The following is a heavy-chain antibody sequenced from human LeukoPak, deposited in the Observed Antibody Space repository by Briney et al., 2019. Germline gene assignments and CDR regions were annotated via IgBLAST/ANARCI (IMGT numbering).Heavy chain of an antibody. J-gene: IGHJ6*03. V-gene: IGHV1-8*03. CDR2: MNPNSGNT. CDR1: GYTFTSYD. Sequence: ASVKVSCKASGYTFTSYDINWVRQATGRGLEWMGWMNPNSGNTGYAQKFQGRVTITRNTSISTAYMELSSLRSEDTAVYYCARGQNYYYYMDVWGKGTTVTVSS. CDR3: ARGQNYYYYMDV.